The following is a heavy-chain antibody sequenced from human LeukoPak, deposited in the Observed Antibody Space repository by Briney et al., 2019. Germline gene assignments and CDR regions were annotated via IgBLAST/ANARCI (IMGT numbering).Heavy chain of an antibody. CDR1: GYTFTSYG. D-gene: IGHD3-10*01. J-gene: IGHJ4*02. CDR3: ARVYYYGSGSYHYYFDC. Sequence: ASVKVSCKASGYTFTSYGISWVRQAPGQGLEWMGWISAYNGNTNYAQKLQGRVTMTTDTSTSTAYMELRSLRSDDTAVYYCARVYYYGSGSYHYYFDCWGQGTLVTVSS. CDR2: ISAYNGNT. V-gene: IGHV1-18*01.